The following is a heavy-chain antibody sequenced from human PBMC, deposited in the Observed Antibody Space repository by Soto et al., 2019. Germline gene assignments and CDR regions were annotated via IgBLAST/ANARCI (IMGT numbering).Heavy chain of an antibody. D-gene: IGHD2-2*01. J-gene: IGHJ4*02. CDR1: GYSFTSSW. CDR3: ARAHASQPAFDH. Sequence: GESLKISCKGSGYSFTSSWISWVRQMPGKGLEWMGRIDPSDSYTNYSPSFQGHVTISADRSISTAYLQWSGLKASDTAMYYCARAHASQPAFDHGGQETLVTVPS. CDR2: IDPSDSYT. V-gene: IGHV5-10-1*01.